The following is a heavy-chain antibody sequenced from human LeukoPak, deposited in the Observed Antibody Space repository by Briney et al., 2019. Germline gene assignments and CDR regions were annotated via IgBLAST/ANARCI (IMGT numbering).Heavy chain of an antibody. D-gene: IGHD3-10*01. V-gene: IGHV3-23*01. J-gene: IGHJ6*02. CDR1: GFTFSSYA. CDR2: ISGSGGST. Sequence: GGSLRLSCAASGFTFSSYAMSWVRQAPGKGLEWVSAISGSGGSTYYADSVKGRFTISRDNSKNTLYLQMNSLRAEDTAVYYCAKGQWFGESFRGMDVWGQGTTVTVSS. CDR3: AKGQWFGESFRGMDV.